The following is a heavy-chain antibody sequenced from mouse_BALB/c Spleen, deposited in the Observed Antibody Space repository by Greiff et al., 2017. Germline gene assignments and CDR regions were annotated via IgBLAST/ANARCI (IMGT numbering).Heavy chain of an antibody. J-gene: IGHJ4*01. D-gene: IGHD1-1*02. V-gene: IGHV3-2*02. CDR1: GYSITSDYA. CDR2: ISYSGST. Sequence: VQLKESGPGLVKPSQSLSLTCTVTGYSITSDYAWNWIRQFPGNKLEWMGYISYSGSTSYNPSLKSRISITRDTSKNQFFLQLNSVTTEDTATYYCARRGGNYDAMDYWGQGTSVTVSS. CDR3: ARRGGNYDAMDY.